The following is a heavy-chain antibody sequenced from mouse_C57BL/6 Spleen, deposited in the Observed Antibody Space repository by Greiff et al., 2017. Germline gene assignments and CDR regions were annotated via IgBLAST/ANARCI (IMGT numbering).Heavy chain of an antibody. V-gene: IGHV5-4*01. J-gene: IGHJ4*01. D-gene: IGHD3-2*02. CDR1: GFTFSSYA. CDR2: ISDGGSYT. CDR3: ARDLAAQAPYYARDY. Sequence: EVQLLESGGGLVKPGGSLKLSCAASGFTFSSYAMSWVRQTPEKRLEWVATISDGGSYTYYPDNVKGRFTISRDNAKNNLYLQMSHLKSEDTAMYYCARDLAAQAPYYARDYWGQGTSVTVSS.